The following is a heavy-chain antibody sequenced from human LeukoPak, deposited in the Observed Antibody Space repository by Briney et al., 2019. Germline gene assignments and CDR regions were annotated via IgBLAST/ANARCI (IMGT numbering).Heavy chain of an antibody. CDR1: GFTFSSYA. Sequence: QSGGSLRLSCAASGFTFSSYAMSWVRQAPGKGLEWVAFISYDGSNKYYADSVKGRFTISRDNSKNTLHVEMRSLRAEDTAVYYCARDLGPTYCILDYWGQGILVTVSS. D-gene: IGHD3-16*01. J-gene: IGHJ4*02. V-gene: IGHV3-30-3*01. CDR3: ARDLGPTYCILDY. CDR2: ISYDGSNK.